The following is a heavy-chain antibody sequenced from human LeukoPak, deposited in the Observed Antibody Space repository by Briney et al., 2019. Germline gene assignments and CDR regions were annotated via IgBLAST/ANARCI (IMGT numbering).Heavy chain of an antibody. CDR3: ARLQFLSGGYYAFDS. CDR2: IYHSGST. CDR1: GYSISSGYY. J-gene: IGHJ4*02. D-gene: IGHD3-3*01. Sequence: SETLSLTCTVSGYSISSGYYWGWIRQPPGKELEWIGSIYHSGSTYYNPSLKSRVTISADTSKNQFSLRLSSVTAADTAVYYCARLQFLSGGYYAFDSWGQGSQVSVSS. V-gene: IGHV4-38-2*02.